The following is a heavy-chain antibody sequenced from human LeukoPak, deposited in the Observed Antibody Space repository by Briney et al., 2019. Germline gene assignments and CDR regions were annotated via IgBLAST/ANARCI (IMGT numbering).Heavy chain of an antibody. Sequence: GGSLRLSCEASGFTFSSYAMHWVRQAPGKGLEWVAVISYDGSNKYYADSVKGRFTISRDNSKNTLYLQMNSLRAEDTAVYYCARDTGDYYDTRGFFDYWGQGTLVTVST. D-gene: IGHD3-22*01. CDR2: ISYDGSNK. CDR3: ARDTGDYYDTRGFFDY. J-gene: IGHJ4*02. V-gene: IGHV3-30*04. CDR1: GFTFSSYA.